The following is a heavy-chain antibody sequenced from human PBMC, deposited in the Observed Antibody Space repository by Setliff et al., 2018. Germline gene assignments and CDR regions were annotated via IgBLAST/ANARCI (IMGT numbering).Heavy chain of an antibody. V-gene: IGHV3-7*01. CDR1: GFTFRTAC. D-gene: IGHD3-10*01. CDR2: IKADGSER. Sequence: PGESLKISCSGSGFTFRTACLTWVRQAPGKGLEWVANIKADGSERFNVDSVRGRFTVSRDNAMNSVYLQMSRLGVEDTALYFCVLGDYGSGSFYGGFDHWGQGTRVTVSS. J-gene: IGHJ4*02. CDR3: VLGDYGSGSFYGGFDH.